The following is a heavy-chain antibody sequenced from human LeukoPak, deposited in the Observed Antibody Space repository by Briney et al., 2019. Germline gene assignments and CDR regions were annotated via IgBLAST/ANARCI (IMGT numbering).Heavy chain of an antibody. J-gene: IGHJ6*02. D-gene: IGHD6-13*01. CDR2: ITGSGGNT. V-gene: IGHV3-23*01. CDR3: AKAASSSWPTYYYGMDV. CDR1: GFIFSSYS. Sequence: GGSLRLSCAASGFIFSSYSMSWVRQAPGKGLEWVSVITGSGGNTYYADSVKGRFTISKDNSKNTVYLQMSSLRVDDTAVYYCAKAASSSWPTYYYGMDVWGQGTTVTVSS.